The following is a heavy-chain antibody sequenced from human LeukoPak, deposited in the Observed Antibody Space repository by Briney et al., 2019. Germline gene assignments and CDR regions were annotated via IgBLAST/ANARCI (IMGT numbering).Heavy chain of an antibody. V-gene: IGHV3-64*01. J-gene: IGHJ5*02. D-gene: IGHD3-3*01. CDR3: ARAATLRFLEWLSDNWFDP. CDR1: GFTFSSYA. CDR2: ISSNGGST. Sequence: GGSLRLSCAASGFTFSSYAMHWVRQAPGKGLEYVSAISSNGGSTYYVNSVKGRFTISRDNSKNTLYLQMGSLRAEDMAVYYCARAATLRFLEWLSDNWFDPWGQGTLVTVSS.